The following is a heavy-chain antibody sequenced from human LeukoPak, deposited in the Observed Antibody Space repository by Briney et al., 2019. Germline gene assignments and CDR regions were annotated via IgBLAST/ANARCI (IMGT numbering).Heavy chain of an antibody. CDR1: GYPFSNYD. Sequence: ASVKVSCKASGYPFSNYDINWVRQAPGQGLEWMGWMNPKSGNTGYGQKFQGRATIATVTSITTAYMELRSLPSDDTAVYYCTRASLAFGTKYFDPWGQGTLVTVSS. V-gene: IGHV1-8*01. CDR3: TRASLAFGTKYFDP. D-gene: IGHD3-10*01. CDR2: MNPKSGNT. J-gene: IGHJ5*02.